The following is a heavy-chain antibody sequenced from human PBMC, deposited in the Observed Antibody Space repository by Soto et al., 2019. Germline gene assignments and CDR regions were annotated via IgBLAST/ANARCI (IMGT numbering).Heavy chain of an antibody. CDR1: GYTFTGYY. D-gene: IGHD6-13*01. CDR3: ARSIAAAGYGMDV. J-gene: IGHJ6*02. V-gene: IGHV1-2*04. Sequence: QVQLVQSGAEVKKPGASVKVSCKASGYTFTGYYMHWVRQAPGQGLEWRGWINPNSGGTNYEQKFQGWVTMTRDTSISTADMELSRLRSDDTALYYCARSIAAAGYGMDVWGQGTTVTVSS. CDR2: INPNSGGT.